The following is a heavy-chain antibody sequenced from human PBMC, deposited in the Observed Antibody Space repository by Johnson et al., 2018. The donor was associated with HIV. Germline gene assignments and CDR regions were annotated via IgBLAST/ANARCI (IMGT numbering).Heavy chain of an antibody. Sequence: VQLVESGGGLVQPGGSLRLSCAASGFTFSSYAMSWVRQAPGKGLEWVSGISGSGGSTYYADSVKGRFTISRDNSKNTLYLQINSLRAEDTGVYYCAKDLLIRGSGWYIEGFDALDIWGQGTMVTVSS. V-gene: IGHV3-23*04. D-gene: IGHD6-19*01. J-gene: IGHJ3*02. CDR2: ISGSGGST. CDR3: AKDLLIRGSGWYIEGFDALDI. CDR1: GFTFSSYA.